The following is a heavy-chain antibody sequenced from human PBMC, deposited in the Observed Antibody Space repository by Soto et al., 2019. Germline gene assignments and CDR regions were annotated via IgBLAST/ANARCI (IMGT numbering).Heavy chain of an antibody. J-gene: IGHJ4*02. Sequence: VQLLESGGGLVQPGGSLRLSCAASGFTFSSYAMSWVRQAPGKGLEWVSGISGGGGSTYYADSVKGRLTISRDNSKNTLYLQMDSLRADDTAVYYCAKDSSSWYYFDYWGQGTLVTVSS. V-gene: IGHV3-23*01. D-gene: IGHD6-13*01. CDR2: ISGGGGST. CDR3: AKDSSSWYYFDY. CDR1: GFTFSSYA.